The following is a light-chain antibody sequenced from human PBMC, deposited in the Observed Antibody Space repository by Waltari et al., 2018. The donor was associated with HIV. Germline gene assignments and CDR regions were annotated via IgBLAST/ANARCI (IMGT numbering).Light chain of an antibody. Sequence: QSALTQPPSASGFLGQSVTIHRTGTSSDVGRYDYVSWSQPHPCKAPKLLIFEVNKRPSGVPDRFSGSKSGNTASLTVSGLQAEDEAEYSCSSYAGINPVIFGGGTTLTVL. J-gene: IGLJ2*01. CDR3: SSYAGINPVI. CDR1: SSDVGRYDY. CDR2: EVN. V-gene: IGLV2-8*01.